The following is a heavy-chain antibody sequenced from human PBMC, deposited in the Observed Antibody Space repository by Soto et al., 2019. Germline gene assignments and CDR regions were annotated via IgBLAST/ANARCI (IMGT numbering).Heavy chain of an antibody. CDR1: GYDFTTFW. CDR2: VYPGDSDT. D-gene: IGHD2-15*01. J-gene: IGHJ4*02. V-gene: IGHV5-51*01. Sequence: GESLKISCQGGGYDFTTFWIAWVRQMPGKGLEWMGIVYPGDSDTRYIPSFQGQVTISADRSTGTAFLQWRSLKASDTALYYCARPPLPGYSIHFNSWGQGTLVTVSS. CDR3: ARPPLPGYSIHFNS.